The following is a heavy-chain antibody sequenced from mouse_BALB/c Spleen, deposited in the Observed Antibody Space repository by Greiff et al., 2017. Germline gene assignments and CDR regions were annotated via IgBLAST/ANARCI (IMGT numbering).Heavy chain of an antibody. CDR3: ARAYYRYEDYFDY. CDR2: ISSGGST. Sequence: EVQLVESGGGLVKPGGSLKLSCAASGFTFSSYAMSWVRQTPEKRLEWVASISSGGSTYYPDSVKGRFTISRDNARNILYLQMSSLRSEDTAMYYCARAYYRYEDYFDYWGQGTTLTVSS. V-gene: IGHV5-6-5*01. D-gene: IGHD2-14*01. J-gene: IGHJ2*01. CDR1: GFTFSSYA.